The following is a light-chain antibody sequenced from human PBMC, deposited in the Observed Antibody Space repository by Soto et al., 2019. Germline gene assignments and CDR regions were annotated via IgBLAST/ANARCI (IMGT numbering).Light chain of an antibody. J-gene: IGLJ1*01. CDR2: GVT. V-gene: IGLV2-14*03. CDR3: SSFTADRIYV. CDR1: NNDFGTYDY. Sequence: QSALTQPTSVSGSPGQSITISCTGNNNDFGTYDYVSWYQQHPGRAPRLLIYGVTTRPSGISDRFSASKSGLTASLTISGLQPEDEAYYYCSSFTADRIYVFGPVTKVTVL.